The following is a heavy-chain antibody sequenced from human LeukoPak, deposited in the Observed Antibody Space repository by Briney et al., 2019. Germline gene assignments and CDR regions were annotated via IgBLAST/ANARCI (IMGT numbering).Heavy chain of an antibody. Sequence: PGGSLRLSCAASGFTVSSNYMSWVRQAPGKGLEWVSVIYSGGSTYYADSVKGRFTISRDNSKNTLYLQMNSLRVEDTAVYYCAKGVVSAARGGYFDCWGQGTLVTVSS. V-gene: IGHV3-53*01. CDR1: GFTVSSNY. CDR3: AKGVVSAARGGYFDC. CDR2: IYSGGST. D-gene: IGHD2-2*01. J-gene: IGHJ4*02.